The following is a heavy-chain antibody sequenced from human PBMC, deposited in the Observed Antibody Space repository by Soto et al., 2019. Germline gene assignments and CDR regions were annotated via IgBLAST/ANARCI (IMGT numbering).Heavy chain of an antibody. CDR3: ARDKGSSWYERYFDY. V-gene: IGHV1-3*01. CDR1: GYTFTSYA. Sequence: ASVKVSCKASGYTFTSYAMHWVRQAPGQRLEWMGWINAGNGNTKYSQKFQGRVTITRDTSASTAYMELSSLRSEDTAVYYCARDKGSSWYERYFDYWGQGTLVTVSS. J-gene: IGHJ4*02. D-gene: IGHD6-13*01. CDR2: INAGNGNT.